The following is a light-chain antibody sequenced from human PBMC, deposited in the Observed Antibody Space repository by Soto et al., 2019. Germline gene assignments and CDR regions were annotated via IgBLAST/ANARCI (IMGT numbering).Light chain of an antibody. J-gene: IGLJ1*01. CDR2: DVS. V-gene: IGLV2-14*01. CDR1: SSDVGGYNY. Sequence: QSALTQPAPVSGSPGQSITISCTGTSSDVGGYNYVSWYQQHPGKAPKLMIYDVSNRPSGVSNRFSGSKSGNTASLTISGLQAEDEADYYCSSYTSSTPYVFGTGTKVTV. CDR3: SSYTSSTPYV.